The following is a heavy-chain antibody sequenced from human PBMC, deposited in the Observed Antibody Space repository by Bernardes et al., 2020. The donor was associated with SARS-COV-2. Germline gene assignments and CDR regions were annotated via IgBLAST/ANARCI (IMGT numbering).Heavy chain of an antibody. Sequence: SETLSLTCTVSGVSISSSNYYWGWIRQAPGKGLEWIGSRYSSGSTYYNPSLQSPVTESVDTSKNQFSLRLSFATAADTAVYYCAGSSCGIDCYIGGLRSWDYGMDVWGQGTTVIVSS. J-gene: IGHJ6*02. V-gene: IGHV4-39*01. D-gene: IGHD2-21*01. CDR2: RYSSGST. CDR3: AGSSCGIDCYIGGLRSWDYGMDV. CDR1: GVSISSSNYY.